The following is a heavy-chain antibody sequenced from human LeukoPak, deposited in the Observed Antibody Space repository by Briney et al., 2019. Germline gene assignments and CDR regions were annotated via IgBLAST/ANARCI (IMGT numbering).Heavy chain of an antibody. V-gene: IGHV3-30*03. CDR2: ISYDGSNK. CDR1: GFTFSSYG. D-gene: IGHD3-22*01. J-gene: IGHJ6*03. Sequence: GGSLRLSCAASGFTFSSYGMHWVRQAPGRGLEWVAVISYDGSNKYYADSVKGRFTISRDNSKNTLYLQMNSLRAEDTAVYYCARMGDYYYDSSGYPYYYYYMDVWGKGTTVTVSS. CDR3: ARMGDYYYDSSGYPYYYYYMDV.